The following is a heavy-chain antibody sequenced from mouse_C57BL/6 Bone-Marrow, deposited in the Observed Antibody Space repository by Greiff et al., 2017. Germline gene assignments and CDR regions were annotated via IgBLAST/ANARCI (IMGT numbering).Heavy chain of an antibody. CDR1: GYTFTSYW. V-gene: IGHV1-50*01. Sequence: VQLQQPGAELVKPGASVKLSCKASGYTFTSYWMQWVKQRPGQGLEWIGEIDPSASYTNYNQKFKGKATLTVDTSSSTAYMQLSSLTSEDSAVYYCARKYRLDYWGQGTTLTVSS. CDR3: ARKYRLDY. J-gene: IGHJ2*01. CDR2: IDPSASYT. D-gene: IGHD5-1-1*01.